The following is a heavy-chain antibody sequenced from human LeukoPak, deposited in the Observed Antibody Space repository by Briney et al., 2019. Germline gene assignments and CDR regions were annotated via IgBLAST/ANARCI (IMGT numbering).Heavy chain of an antibody. CDR2: ISGGGGST. CDR3: AKDDHVAVAVFDF. V-gene: IGHV3-23*01. CDR1: GFTFSSYA. Sequence: GGSLRLSCAASGFTFSSYAISWVRQAPGKGLEWVSTISGGGGSTYYADSVKGRFIISRDNSKNTLYMRMYSLRAEDTAVYYCAKDDHVAVAVFDFWGQGTLVTVS. D-gene: IGHD6-19*01. J-gene: IGHJ4*02.